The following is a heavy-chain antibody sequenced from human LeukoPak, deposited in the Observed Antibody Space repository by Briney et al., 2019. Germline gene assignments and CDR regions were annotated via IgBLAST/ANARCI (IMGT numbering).Heavy chain of an antibody. D-gene: IGHD5-18*01. CDR3: ASPPRQYSYGWFKPWFDP. Sequence: RPSETLSLTCTVSGGSISSYYWSWIRQPPGKGLEWIGYIYYSGSTNYNPSLKSRVTISGDTSKNQFSLKLSSVTAADTAVYYCASPPRQYSYGWFKPWFDPWGQGTLVTVSS. V-gene: IGHV4-59*12. J-gene: IGHJ5*02. CDR2: IYYSGST. CDR1: GGSISSYY.